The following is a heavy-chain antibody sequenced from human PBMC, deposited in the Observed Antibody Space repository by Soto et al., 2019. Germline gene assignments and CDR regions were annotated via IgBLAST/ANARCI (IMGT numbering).Heavy chain of an antibody. CDR1: GFTFSSYA. D-gene: IGHD3-10*01. V-gene: IGHV3-30-3*01. J-gene: IGHJ6*02. CDR3: ARALWGSGSYYREYYYGMDV. Sequence: PGGSLRLSCAASGFTFSSYAMHWVRQAPGKGLEWVAVISYDGSNKYYADSVEGRFTISRDNSKNTLYLQMNSLRAEDTAVYYCARALWGSGSYYREYYYGMDVWGQGTTVTVSS. CDR2: ISYDGSNK.